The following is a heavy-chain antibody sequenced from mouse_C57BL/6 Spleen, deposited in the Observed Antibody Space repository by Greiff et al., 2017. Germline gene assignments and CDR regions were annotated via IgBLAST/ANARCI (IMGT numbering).Heavy chain of an antibody. CDR2: ISSGSSTI. CDR3: ARSHDYDVLRDY. J-gene: IGHJ4*01. D-gene: IGHD2-4*01. Sequence: EVKVVESGGGLVKPGGSLKLSCAASGFTFSDYGMHWVRQAPEKGLEWVAYISSGSSTIYYADTVKGRFTISRDNAKNTLFLQMTSLRSEDTAMYYCARSHDYDVLRDYWGQGTSVTVSS. CDR1: GFTFSDYG. V-gene: IGHV5-17*01.